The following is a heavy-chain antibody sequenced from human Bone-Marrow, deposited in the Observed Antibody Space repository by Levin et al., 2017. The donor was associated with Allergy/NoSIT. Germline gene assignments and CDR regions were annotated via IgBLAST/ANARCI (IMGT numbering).Heavy chain of an antibody. CDR3: ARGGEIGGSSDIRVDI. CDR2: MDYSGNT. Sequence: KPSETLSLTCTVSGGSISGYYWNWIRQSPGKGLEWIGYMDYSGNTNYNSSLKSRVSISVDTSKSHFSLRLTSMTAADTAAYYCARGGEIGGSSDIRVDIWGQGKTVTVSS. V-gene: IGHV4-59*01. J-gene: IGHJ3*02. CDR1: GGSISGYY. D-gene: IGHD5-12*01.